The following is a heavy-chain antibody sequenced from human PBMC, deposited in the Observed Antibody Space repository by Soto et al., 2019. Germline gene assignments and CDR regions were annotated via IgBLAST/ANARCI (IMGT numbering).Heavy chain of an antibody. CDR2: IYHSGSA. J-gene: IGHJ4*02. V-gene: IGHV4-30-2*01. CDR1: GDSISSGGYS. Sequence: SETLSLTCAVSGDSISSGGYSWSWIRRPPGKGLEWIGYIYHSGSASYNPSLKSRVTISVDGSKNHFSLQLTSVTAADTAVYYCARGRFLPAVIFDYWGQGAQFT. CDR3: ARGRFLPAVIFDY. D-gene: IGHD2-2*01.